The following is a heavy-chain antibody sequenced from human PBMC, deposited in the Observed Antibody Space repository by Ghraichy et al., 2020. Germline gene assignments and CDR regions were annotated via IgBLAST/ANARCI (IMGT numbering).Heavy chain of an antibody. V-gene: IGHV4-61*01. CDR3: ARDGGTSSDY. Sequence: ESLNISCTVSGGSVSSGSYYWSWIRQPPGKGLEWIGYIYYSGSTNYNPSLKSRVTISVDTSKNQFSLKLSSVTAADTAVYYCARDGGTSSDYWGQGTLVTVSS. CDR1: GGSVSSGSYY. J-gene: IGHJ4*02. D-gene: IGHD6-13*01. CDR2: IYYSGST.